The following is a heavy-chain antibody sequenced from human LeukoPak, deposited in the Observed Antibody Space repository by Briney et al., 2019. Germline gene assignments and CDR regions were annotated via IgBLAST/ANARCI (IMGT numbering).Heavy chain of an antibody. CDR1: GGSISSSSYY. V-gene: IGHV4-39*07. D-gene: IGHD1-1*01. J-gene: IGHJ4*02. Sequence: SETLSLTCTVSGGSISSSSYYWGWIRQPPGKGLEWIGSIYYSGSTYYNPSLKSRVTISVDTSKNQFSLKLSSVTAADTAVYYCARDGTRDYFDSWGQGTLVTVSS. CDR2: IYYSGST. CDR3: ARDGTRDYFDS.